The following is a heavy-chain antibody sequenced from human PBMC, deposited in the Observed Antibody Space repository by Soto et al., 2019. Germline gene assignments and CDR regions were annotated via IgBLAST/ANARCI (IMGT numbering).Heavy chain of an antibody. V-gene: IGHV4-59*01. CDR1: VGSITGYY. CDR2: SYYTGAT. CDR3: ARERTPRSGFDY. D-gene: IGHD1-26*01. Sequence: QVQLQESGPGLVKPSETLSLTCTVSVGSITGYYWSWIRQSPGKGLEWIGCSYYTGATNYNPSLKSRVTLSVGTSKNQVSLTLSSATAADTAVYYCARERTPRSGFDYWGQGTQVTVSS. J-gene: IGHJ4*02.